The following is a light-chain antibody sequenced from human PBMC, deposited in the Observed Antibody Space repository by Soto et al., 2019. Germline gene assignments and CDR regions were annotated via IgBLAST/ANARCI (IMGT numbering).Light chain of an antibody. Sequence: QSVLTQPASVSGSPGQSITISCTGTSSDVGGYNYVSWYQQFPGKAPKLMIYEVRNRPSGISNRFSGSKSGNTASLTISGLQSEDESDYYCASYTTRSTLVFGTGTQLTVL. CDR1: SSDVGGYNY. V-gene: IGLV2-14*01. J-gene: IGLJ1*01. CDR2: EVR. CDR3: ASYTTRSTLV.